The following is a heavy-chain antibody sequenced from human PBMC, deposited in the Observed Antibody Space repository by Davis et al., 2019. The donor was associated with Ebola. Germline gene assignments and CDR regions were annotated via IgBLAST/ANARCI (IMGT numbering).Heavy chain of an antibody. J-gene: IGHJ3*02. Sequence: GGSLRLSCAASGFTFSDYYMSWIRQAPGKGLEWVSYISSSSSTIYYADSVKGRFTISRDNAKNSLYLQMNSLRDEDTAVYYCARGPPKHYDFWSGYRAFDIWGQGTMVTVSS. CDR3: ARGPPKHYDFWSGYRAFDI. CDR2: ISSSSSTI. CDR1: GFTFSDYY. D-gene: IGHD3-3*01. V-gene: IGHV3-11*04.